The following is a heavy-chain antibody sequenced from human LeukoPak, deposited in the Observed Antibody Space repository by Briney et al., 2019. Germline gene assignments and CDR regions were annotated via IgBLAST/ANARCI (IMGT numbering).Heavy chain of an antibody. CDR1: GYTFTSYG. CDR3: ARDDTTMVRGAPRYYYYYYGMDV. V-gene: IGHV1-18*01. D-gene: IGHD3-10*01. CDR2: LSAYNGNT. J-gene: IGHJ6*02. Sequence: ASVKVSCKASGYTFTSYGISWVRQAPGQGLEWMGWLSAYNGNTNYAQKLQGRVTMTTDTSTSTAYMELRSLRSDDTAVYYCARDDTTMVRGAPRYYYYYYGMDVWGQGTTVTVSS.